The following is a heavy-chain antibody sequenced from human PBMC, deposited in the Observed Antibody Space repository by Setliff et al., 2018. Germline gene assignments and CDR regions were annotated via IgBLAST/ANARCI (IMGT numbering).Heavy chain of an antibody. J-gene: IGHJ4*02. D-gene: IGHD2-2*01. Sequence: SETLSLTCNVSGGSVSSTSHYWGWIRQPPGKGMEWIGSVYYSGYTYYNPSLQSRVTISVDMSKNQFSMKLTSVTAADTAVYYFRLANCSTNCEEALDYWSQGTLVTVSS. CDR2: VYYSGYT. V-gene: IGHV4-39*07. CDR3: RLANCSTNCEEALDY. CDR1: GGSVSSTSHY.